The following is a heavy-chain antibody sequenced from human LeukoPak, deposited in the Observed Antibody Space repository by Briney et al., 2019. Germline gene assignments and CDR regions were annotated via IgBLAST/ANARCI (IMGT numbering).Heavy chain of an antibody. Sequence: SETLSLTCAVYGGSFSGYYWSWIRQPPGKGLEWIGEINHSGSTNYNPSLKSRLTISVDTSKNQFSLKLSSVTAADTAAYYCARGMFAQAWGQGTLVTVSS. CDR2: INHSGST. J-gene: IGHJ5*02. V-gene: IGHV4-34*01. D-gene: IGHD3-10*02. CDR1: GGSFSGYY. CDR3: ARGMFAQA.